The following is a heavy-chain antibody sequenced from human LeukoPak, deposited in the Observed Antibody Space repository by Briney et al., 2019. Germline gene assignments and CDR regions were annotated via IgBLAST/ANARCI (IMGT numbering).Heavy chain of an antibody. V-gene: IGHV4-39*01. CDR3: ARGFRYCSGGSCYPGVNWFDP. D-gene: IGHD2-15*01. Sequence: PSETPSLTCTVSGDSISSTTYNWGWIRQPPGKGLEWIGSIYYTGITYYNPSLKRRVTMSVDTSENQFSLNLNSVTAADTAVYYCARGFRYCSGGSCYPGVNWFDPWGQGTLVTVSS. J-gene: IGHJ5*02. CDR1: GDSISSTTYN. CDR2: IYYTGIT.